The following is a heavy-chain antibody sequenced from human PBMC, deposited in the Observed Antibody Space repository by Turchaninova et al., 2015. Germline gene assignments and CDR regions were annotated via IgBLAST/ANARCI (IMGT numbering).Heavy chain of an antibody. D-gene: IGHD3-16*01. CDR1: GFTFSTVA. CDR2: IDGGGGST. Sequence: EVQLVESGGGWVQPGGSLRLSWGASGFTFSTVAMNWGRQGPGKGLEWVSAIDGGGGSTHYADSVKGRFTISRDNFKNTLYLQVNSLRGEDTAVYYCTKDHEDWGSSFDHWGQGTLVTVSS. J-gene: IGHJ4*02. CDR3: TKDHEDWGSSFDH. V-gene: IGHV3-23*04.